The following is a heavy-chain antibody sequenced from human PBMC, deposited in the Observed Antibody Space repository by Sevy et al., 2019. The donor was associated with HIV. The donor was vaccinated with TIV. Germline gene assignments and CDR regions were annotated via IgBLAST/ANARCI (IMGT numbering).Heavy chain of an antibody. D-gene: IGHD3-3*01. CDR1: GFTFSSYG. CDR3: AKERPERYYDFWSGYNYRWLLYGAFDI. J-gene: IGHJ3*02. CDR2: ISYDGSNK. Sequence: GGCLRLSCAASGFTFSSYGMHWVRQAPGKGLEWVAVISYDGSNKYYADSVKGRFTISRDNSKNTLYLQMNSLRAEDTAVYYCAKERPERYYDFWSGYNYRWLLYGAFDIWGQGTMVTVSS. V-gene: IGHV3-30*18.